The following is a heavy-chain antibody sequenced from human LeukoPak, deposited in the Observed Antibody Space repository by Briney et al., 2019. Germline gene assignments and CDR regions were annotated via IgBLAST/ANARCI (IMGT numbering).Heavy chain of an antibody. CDR1: GFTLSDYY. CDR3: AKGDRSSTSCYIDF. CDR2: ISGSGGST. V-gene: IGHV3-23*01. J-gene: IGHJ4*02. D-gene: IGHD2-2*02. Sequence: GGSLRLSCAASGFTLSDYYMSWIRQAPGKGLEWVSIISGSGGSTYYADSVKGRFTISRDNSKNTLYLQMNSLRAEDTAVYYCAKGDRSSTSCYIDFWGQGTLVTVSS.